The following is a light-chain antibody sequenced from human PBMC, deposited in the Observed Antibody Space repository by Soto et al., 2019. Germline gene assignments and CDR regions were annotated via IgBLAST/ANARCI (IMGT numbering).Light chain of an antibody. Sequence: QSVLTQPASVSGSPGQSITISCTGTSSGVGGYNYVSWYQQHPGKAPKLMIYDVSNRPSGVSNRFSGSKSGNTASLTISGLQAEYEADYYCSSYTSRSTSVFGTGTKVTVL. CDR1: SSGVGGYNY. V-gene: IGLV2-14*01. CDR3: SSYTSRSTSV. J-gene: IGLJ1*01. CDR2: DVS.